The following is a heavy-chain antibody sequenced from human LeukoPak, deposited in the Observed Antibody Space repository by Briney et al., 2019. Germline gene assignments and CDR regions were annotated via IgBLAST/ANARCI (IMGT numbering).Heavy chain of an antibody. D-gene: IGHD3-3*02. Sequence: GGSLRLSCAASGFTFSSYAMSWVRQAPGKGLEWVSSIGGSGDNTFYADSVKDRFTISRDNSKNTLYLQMNSLRAEDTAVYYCAKDGIFGVVLDYFDYWGQGTLVTVSS. CDR1: GFTFSSYA. J-gene: IGHJ4*02. V-gene: IGHV3-23*01. CDR2: IGGSGDNT. CDR3: AKDGIFGVVLDYFDY.